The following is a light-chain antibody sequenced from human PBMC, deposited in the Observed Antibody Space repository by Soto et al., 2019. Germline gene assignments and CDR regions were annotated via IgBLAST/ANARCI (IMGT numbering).Light chain of an antibody. V-gene: IGLV1-40*01. CDR3: QSYDSSLSGSHVV. CDR2: GNS. Sequence: QSVLTQPPSVSGAPGQRVTISCTGSSSNIGAGYDVHWYQQLPGTAPKLLIYGNSNRPSGVPDRFSGSKSGTSASLAITGLQAEDEADYYCQSYDSSLSGSHVVFGGVTKLTVL. CDR1: SSNIGAGYD. J-gene: IGLJ2*01.